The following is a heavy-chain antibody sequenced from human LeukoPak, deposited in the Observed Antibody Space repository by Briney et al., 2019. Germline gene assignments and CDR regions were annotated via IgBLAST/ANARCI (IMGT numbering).Heavy chain of an antibody. J-gene: IGHJ4*02. V-gene: IGHV3-74*01. CDR3: GRVYGYSYGQYYFDY. CDR1: GFTFSSYW. Sequence: PGGSLRLSCAASGFTFSSYWMHWVRQAPGKGLVWVSRINSDGRSTSYADSVKGRFTISRDNAKNTLYLQVNSLRAEDTAVYYCGRVYGYSYGQYYFDYWGQGTLVTVSS. CDR2: INSDGRST. D-gene: IGHD5-18*01.